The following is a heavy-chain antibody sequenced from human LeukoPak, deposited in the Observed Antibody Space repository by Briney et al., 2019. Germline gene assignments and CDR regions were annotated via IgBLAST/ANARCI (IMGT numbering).Heavy chain of an antibody. CDR3: ARDRSYYDSSGFLDY. Sequence: KASXGTFSSYAISWVRQAPGQGLEWMGRIIPIFGTANYAQKFQGRVTITTDESTSTAYMELSSLRSEDTAVYYCARDRSYYDSSGFLDYWGQGTLVTVSS. D-gene: IGHD3-22*01. J-gene: IGHJ4*02. CDR2: IIPIFGTA. CDR1: XGTFSSYA. V-gene: IGHV1-69*05.